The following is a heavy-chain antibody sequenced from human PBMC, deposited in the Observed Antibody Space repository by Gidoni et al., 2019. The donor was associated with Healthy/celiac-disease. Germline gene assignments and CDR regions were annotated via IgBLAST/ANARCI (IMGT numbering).Heavy chain of an antibody. V-gene: IGHV3-15*01. CDR1: GFTSSNAW. Sequence: EVQLVESGGGWVKPGGSLRLHCAASGFTSSNAWMSWVRQAPGKGLEWVGRIKSKTDGGTTDYAAPVKGRFTISRDDSKNTLYLQMNSLKTEDTAVYYCTTAYYYDSSGYLDYWGQGTLVTVSS. CDR3: TTAYYYDSSGYLDY. CDR2: IKSKTDGGTT. J-gene: IGHJ4*02. D-gene: IGHD3-22*01.